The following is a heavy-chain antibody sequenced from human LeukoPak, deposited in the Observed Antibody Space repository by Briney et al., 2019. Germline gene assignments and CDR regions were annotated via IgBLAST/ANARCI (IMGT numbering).Heavy chain of an antibody. CDR1: GGSISSSSYY. Sequence: PSETLSLTCTVSGGSISSSSYYWGWIRQPPGKGLEWSGSIYYSGSTYYNPSLKSRVTISVDTSKNQFSLKLSSVTAADTAVYYCARAWVYYDSSGYYRPRDAFDIWGQGTMVTVSS. V-gene: IGHV4-39*07. CDR2: IYYSGST. D-gene: IGHD3-22*01. J-gene: IGHJ3*02. CDR3: ARAWVYYDSSGYYRPRDAFDI.